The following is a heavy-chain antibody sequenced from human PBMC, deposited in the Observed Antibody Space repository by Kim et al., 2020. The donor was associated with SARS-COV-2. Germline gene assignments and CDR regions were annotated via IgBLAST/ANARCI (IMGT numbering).Heavy chain of an antibody. D-gene: IGHD3-10*01. V-gene: IGHV3-48*03. CDR3: ARDREIYGHD. Sequence: TIYYADSVKGRFTISRDNAKNSLYLQMNSLRAEDTAVYYCARDREIYGHDWGQGTLVTVSS. CDR2: TI. J-gene: IGHJ4*02.